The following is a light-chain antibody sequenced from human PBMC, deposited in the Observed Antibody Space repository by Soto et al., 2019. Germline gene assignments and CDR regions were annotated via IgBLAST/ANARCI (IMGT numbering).Light chain of an antibody. CDR2: AAS. CDR3: QQSSNIPYT. V-gene: IGKV1-39*01. CDR1: QTISNY. Sequence: EIQMTQSPSYLSASVGDRVTIACRASQTISNYLNWYQQNRGKAPKLLIYAASSLQSGVPSRFSGSGSGTDFTLTISSLQPEDFATYYCQQSSNIPYTFGQGTKLEIK. J-gene: IGKJ2*01.